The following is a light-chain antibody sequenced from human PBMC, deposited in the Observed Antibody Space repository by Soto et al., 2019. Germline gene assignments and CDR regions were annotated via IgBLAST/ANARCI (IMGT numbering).Light chain of an antibody. J-gene: IGKJ3*01. CDR1: RDISNF. CDR2: DAS. Sequence: DIQMTQSPSSLSASVGDRVTITCQASRDISNFLNWYQQKPGKAPKLLIYDASNLETGVPSRFSASGSGTDFTFTISGLQPEDIATYYCQQYDNLPPLFTFGPGTKVDIK. CDR3: QQYDNLPPLFT. V-gene: IGKV1-33*01.